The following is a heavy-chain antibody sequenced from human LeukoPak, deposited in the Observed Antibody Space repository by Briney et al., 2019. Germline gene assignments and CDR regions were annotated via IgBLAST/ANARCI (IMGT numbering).Heavy chain of an antibody. D-gene: IGHD5-12*01. CDR1: GFTFSSYA. CDR3: AKGRSGYVPFDY. J-gene: IGHJ4*02. V-gene: IGHV3-23*01. CDR2: LSGAGGNT. Sequence: PGGSLRLSCAASGFTFSSYAMIWVRQAPGKGLEWVSGLSGAGGNTYYADSVRGRFTISRDNSKNTLYLQMNSLRVEDTAVYFCAKGRSGYVPFDYWGRGTLVTVSS.